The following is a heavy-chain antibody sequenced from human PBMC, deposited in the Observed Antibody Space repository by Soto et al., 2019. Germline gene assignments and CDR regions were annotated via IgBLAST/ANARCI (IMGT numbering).Heavy chain of an antibody. D-gene: IGHD3-9*01. V-gene: IGHV4-34*02. Sequence: QVHLEQWGAGLLNPSETLSLTCAVYGGSLSGYYWSWVRQSPGKGLEWIGEINHSGPANYNPFLKTRVTISADASKHQFSLRLTSVTAADSAIYYCASYHFLDLWTGSRHYMDVWSRGTPVTVSS. CDR1: GGSLSGYY. CDR3: ASYHFLDLWTGSRHYMDV. J-gene: IGHJ6*03. CDR2: INHSGPA.